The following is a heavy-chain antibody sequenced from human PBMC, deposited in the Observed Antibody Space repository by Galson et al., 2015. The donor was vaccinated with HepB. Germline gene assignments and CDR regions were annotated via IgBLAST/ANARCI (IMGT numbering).Heavy chain of an antibody. CDR3: ARDRVVVPARLPAFDI. CDR1: GFTFSSYS. D-gene: IGHD2-2*01. V-gene: IGHV3-48*01. J-gene: IGHJ3*02. CDR2: ISSSSSTI. Sequence: SLRLSCAASGFTFSSYSMNWVRQAPGKGLEWVSYISSSSSTIYYADSVKGRFTISRDNAKNSLYLQMNSLRAEDTAVYYCARDRVVVPARLPAFDIWGQGTMVTVSS.